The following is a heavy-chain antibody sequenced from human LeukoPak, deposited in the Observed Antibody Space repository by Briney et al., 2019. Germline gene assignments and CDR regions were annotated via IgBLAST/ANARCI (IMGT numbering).Heavy chain of an antibody. V-gene: IGHV3-30-3*01. D-gene: IGHD3-10*01. CDR1: GFTFSDYY. CDR3: ARDRITLGSFDY. J-gene: IGHJ4*02. CDR2: ISYDGSNK. Sequence: PGGSLRLSCAASGFTFSDYYINWIRQAPGKGLEWVAVISYDGSNKYYADSVKGRFTISRDNSKNTLYLQMNSLRAEDTAVYYCARDRITLGSFDYWGQGTLVTVSS.